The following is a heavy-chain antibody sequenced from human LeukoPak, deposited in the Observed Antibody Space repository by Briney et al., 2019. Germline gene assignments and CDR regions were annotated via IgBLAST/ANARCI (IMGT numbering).Heavy chain of an antibody. CDR3: AKDPAAIISGGFDY. Sequence: GGSLRLSCAASGFTFSSYAMSWVRQAPGKGLEWVSAISGGGGSTYYADSVKGRFTISRDNSKNTLYLQMNSLRAEDTAVYYCAKDPAAIISGGFDYWGQGTLVTVSS. D-gene: IGHD2-2*02. CDR1: GFTFSSYA. V-gene: IGHV3-23*01. CDR2: ISGGGGST. J-gene: IGHJ4*02.